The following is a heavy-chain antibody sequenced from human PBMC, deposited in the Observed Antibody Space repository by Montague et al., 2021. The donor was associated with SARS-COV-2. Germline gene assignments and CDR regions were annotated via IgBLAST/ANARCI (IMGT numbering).Heavy chain of an antibody. Sequence: LSLSWAASGFTFSSYAMHWVRQPPGKGLEWIGEINHRGSTNYNPSLKSRVTISVDTSKNQFSLKMTSVTAADTAVYYCARGRQHINMVVVVVTGGEYYFDFWGQGTLVAVSS. V-gene: IGHV4-34*01. CDR2: INHRGST. J-gene: IGHJ4*02. CDR3: ARGRQHINMVVVVVTGGEYYFDF. D-gene: IGHD3-22*01. CDR1: GFTFSSYA.